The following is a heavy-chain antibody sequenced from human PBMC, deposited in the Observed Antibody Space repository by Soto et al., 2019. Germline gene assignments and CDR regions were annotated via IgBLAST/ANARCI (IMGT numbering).Heavy chain of an antibody. D-gene: IGHD6-13*01. J-gene: IGHJ5*02. CDR3: TNEGGSTCCVHR. V-gene: IGHV3-23*01. CDR1: GFTFSSYA. Sequence: EVQVLESGGGLVQPGGSLRLSCAASGFTFSSYAMSWVRQAPGKGLEWVSAISGSGNDTYYADFVTGRFTVSRDNSRNTLYLQMTGLRGEDTAIYYCTNEGGSTCCVHRWGQGALVTVSS. CDR2: ISGSGNDT.